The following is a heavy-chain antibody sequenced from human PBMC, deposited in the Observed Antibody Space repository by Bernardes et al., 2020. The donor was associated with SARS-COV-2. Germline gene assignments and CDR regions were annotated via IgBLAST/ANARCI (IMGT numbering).Heavy chain of an antibody. CDR1: GFTFSNFG. J-gene: IGHJ4*02. V-gene: IGHV3-30*03. Sequence: GGSLRLSCEASGFTFSNFGLHWVRQAPGKGLEWVALLSYNGATKYYADSVKGRFTISRDNSKNTQYLQMNGLRPDDTAVYYCARDKTSTWSGVDYWGQGTLVTVSS. D-gene: IGHD2-2*01. CDR3: ARDKTSTWSGVDY. CDR2: LSYNGATK.